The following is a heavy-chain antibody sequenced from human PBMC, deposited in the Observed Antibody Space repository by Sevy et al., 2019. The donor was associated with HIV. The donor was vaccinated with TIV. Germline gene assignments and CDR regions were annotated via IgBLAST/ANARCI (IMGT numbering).Heavy chain of an antibody. Sequence: GGSLRLSCAASGFTFSRYSMNWVRQAPGKGLEWISYTSSNSAAIYYPDSVKGRFTISRDNANSALFLQMNSLRDDDRAVYYCARGPDCGGDCDVGFYYPLDVWAKGPRSPSP. CDR3: ARGPDCGGDCDVGFYYPLDV. D-gene: IGHD2-21*02. V-gene: IGHV3-48*02. CDR2: TSSNSAAI. J-gene: IGHJ6*02. CDR1: GFTFSRYS.